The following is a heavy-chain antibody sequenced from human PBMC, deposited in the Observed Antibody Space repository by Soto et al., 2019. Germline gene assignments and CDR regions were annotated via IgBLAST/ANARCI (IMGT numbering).Heavy chain of an antibody. V-gene: IGHV4-59*01. J-gene: IGHJ4*02. CDR1: GGSSSSYD. CDR2: IYYSGST. CDR3: ARGRILTGYNS. Sequence: SETLSVSCTVAGGSSSSYDGSWIRQPPGKGLEWIGYIYYSGSTNYNPSLKSRVTISVDTSKNQFSLKLSSVTAADTAVYYCARGRILTGYNSWGPGTLVTVS. D-gene: IGHD3-9*01.